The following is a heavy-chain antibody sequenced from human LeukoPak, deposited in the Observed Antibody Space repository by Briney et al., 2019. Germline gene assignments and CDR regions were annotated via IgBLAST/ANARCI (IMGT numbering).Heavy chain of an antibody. CDR3: ARDTIQYYDFWSGPFDP. CDR2: ISSSGSTI. V-gene: IGHV3-11*04. Sequence: GGSLRLSCAASGFTFSDYYMGWIRQAPGKGLEWVSYISSSGSTIYYADSVKGRFTISRDNAKNSLYLQMNSLRAEDTAVYYCARDTIQYYDFWSGPFDPWGQGTLVTVSS. J-gene: IGHJ5*02. D-gene: IGHD3-3*01. CDR1: GFTFSDYY.